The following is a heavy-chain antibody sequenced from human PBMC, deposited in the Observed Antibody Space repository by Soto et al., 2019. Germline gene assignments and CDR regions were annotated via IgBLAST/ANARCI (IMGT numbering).Heavy chain of an antibody. D-gene: IGHD1-26*01. J-gene: IGHJ4*02. Sequence: GGSLRLSCAASGLIFSDYAMSWVRQAPGKGLECVACISGSGGDTFYADSVKGRFTISRDNSKNTLSLHMNSLRVDDTTVYFCAKDRFGIVGPVDYWGQGTLVTVSS. CDR1: GLIFSDYA. V-gene: IGHV3-23*01. CDR2: ISGSGGDT. CDR3: AKDRFGIVGPVDY.